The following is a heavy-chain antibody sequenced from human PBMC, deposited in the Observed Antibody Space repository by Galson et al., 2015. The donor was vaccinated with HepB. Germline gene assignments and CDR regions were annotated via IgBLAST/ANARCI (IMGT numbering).Heavy chain of an antibody. J-gene: IGHJ6*02. Sequence: QSGAEVKKPGESLKISCKGSGYSFTSYWIGWVRQMPGKGLEWMGIIYPGDSDTRYSPSLQGQVTISADKSISTAYLQWSSLKASDTAMYYCARHGVAGSVLDGREYYYYGMDVWGQGTTVTVSS. CDR2: IYPGDSDT. D-gene: IGHD6-19*01. V-gene: IGHV5-51*01. CDR1: GYSFTSYW. CDR3: ARHGVAGSVLDGREYYYYGMDV.